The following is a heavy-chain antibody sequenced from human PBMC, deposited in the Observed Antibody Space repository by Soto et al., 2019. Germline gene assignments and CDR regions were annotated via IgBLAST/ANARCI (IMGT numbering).Heavy chain of an antibody. J-gene: IGHJ5*02. CDR3: AKGGEHDYGDYVRGGAGSPFDP. D-gene: IGHD4-17*01. CDR2: ISGSGGST. V-gene: IGHV3-23*01. CDR1: GFTFSSYA. Sequence: EVQLLESGGGLVQPGGSLRLSCAASGFTFSSYAMSWVRQAPGKGLEWVSAISGSGGSTYYADSVKGRFTISRDNSKNTLYLQMNSLRAEDTAVYYCAKGGEHDYGDYVRGGAGSPFDPWGQGTLVTVSS.